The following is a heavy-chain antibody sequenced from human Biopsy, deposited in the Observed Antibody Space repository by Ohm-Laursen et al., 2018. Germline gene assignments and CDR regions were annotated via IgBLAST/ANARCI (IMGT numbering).Heavy chain of an antibody. J-gene: IGHJ6*02. V-gene: IGHV4-59*01. D-gene: IGHD2-8*02. Sequence: SRTLSLTCTVSSASINLYYWGWIRQSPGKGLEWIGYINHSGHTNYNPSLKSRLTMSVDTSKNQFSLKLTSVTAADTAVYYCARDRIAYCTATSCDNFGLDVWGQGTTVTVSS. CDR1: SASINLYY. CDR3: ARDRIAYCTATSCDNFGLDV. CDR2: INHSGHT.